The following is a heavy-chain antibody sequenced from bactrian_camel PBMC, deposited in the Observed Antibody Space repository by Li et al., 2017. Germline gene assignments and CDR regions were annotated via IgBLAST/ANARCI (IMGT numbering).Heavy chain of an antibody. J-gene: IGHJ4*01. D-gene: IGHD2*01. CDR1: VSTSSHYC. CDR3: AAFCSGGYWSFKY. Sequence: QLVESGGGTVHAGGSLRLSCTASVSTSSHYCMAWFRQAPGKLTEGVAVIPGSGGWTYYHDSVKGRFAISRDNAKNTVYLQMNSLKPEDTAMYYCAAFCSGGYWSFKYWGQGTQVTVS. V-gene: IGHV3S25*01. CDR2: IPGSGGWT.